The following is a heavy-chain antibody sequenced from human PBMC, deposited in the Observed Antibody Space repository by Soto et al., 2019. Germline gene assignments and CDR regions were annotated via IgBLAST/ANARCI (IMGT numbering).Heavy chain of an antibody. D-gene: IGHD3-3*01. V-gene: IGHV4-4*02. CDR2: IYHSGST. CDR3: ARSPYYDPARYNWFDP. CDR1: SGSISSSNW. Sequence: QVQLQESGPGLVKPSGTLSLTCAVSSGSISSSNWWSWVRQPPGKGLEWIGEIYHSGSTNYNPSLKSRVTRSVDKSKNQFSLKLSSVTAADTAVYYCARSPYYDPARYNWFDPWGQGTLVTVSS. J-gene: IGHJ5*02.